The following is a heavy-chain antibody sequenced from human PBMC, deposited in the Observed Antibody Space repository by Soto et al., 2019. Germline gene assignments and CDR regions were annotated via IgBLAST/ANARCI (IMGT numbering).Heavy chain of an antibody. J-gene: IGHJ5*02. D-gene: IGHD2-2*01. V-gene: IGHV3-23*01. CDR2: ISGSGGST. CDR3: ASEVVVVPAAMGYNWFDP. Sequence: GGSLRLSCAASGFTFSSYAMNWVRQAPGKGLEWVSAISGSGGSTYYADSVKGRFTISRDNSKNTLYLQMNSLRAEDTAVYYCASEVVVVPAAMGYNWFDPWGQGTLVTVSP. CDR1: GFTFSSYA.